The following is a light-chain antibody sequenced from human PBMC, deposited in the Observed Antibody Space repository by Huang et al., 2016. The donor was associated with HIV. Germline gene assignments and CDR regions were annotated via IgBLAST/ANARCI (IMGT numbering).Light chain of an antibody. Sequence: PVTLSVSPGERAALSCRASQSVSSNLAWYQQNPGQAPRLLVYGAFNRATGIPARFNVSGSGTDFTLTISSLQSEDFAVYYCQQYNNWPRNTFGQGTKLDIK. CDR1: QSVSSN. V-gene: IGKV3-15*01. J-gene: IGKJ2*01. CDR3: QQYNNWPRNT. CDR2: GAF.